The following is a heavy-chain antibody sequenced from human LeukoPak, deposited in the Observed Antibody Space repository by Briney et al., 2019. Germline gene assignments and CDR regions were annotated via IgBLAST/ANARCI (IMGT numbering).Heavy chain of an antibody. Sequence: GGSLRLSCAGAGFTFSTYSMNWVRQAPGKGLEWVSSISASSTYIYYADSVKGRFTVSRDNAENSLYLQMNSLRAEDTAVYYCARGRVVAGSYYFDYWGQGALVTVSS. CDR1: GFTFSTYS. D-gene: IGHD6-19*01. V-gene: IGHV3-21*01. CDR2: ISASSTYI. J-gene: IGHJ4*02. CDR3: ARGRVVAGSYYFDY.